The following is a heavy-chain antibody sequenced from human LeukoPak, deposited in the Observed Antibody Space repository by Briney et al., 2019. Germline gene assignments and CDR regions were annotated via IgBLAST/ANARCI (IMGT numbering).Heavy chain of an antibody. CDR2: IYPGDSDT. J-gene: IGHJ4*02. CDR1: GYSFTSYW. CDR3: ARLDDFWSGCYSFDY. D-gene: IGHD3-3*01. Sequence: GESLKISCKGSGYSFTSYWIGWVRQMPGKGLEWMGIIYPGDSDTRYSPSFQGQVTISADKSISTAYLQWSSLKASDTAMYYCARLDDFWSGCYSFDYWGQGTLVTVSS. V-gene: IGHV5-51*01.